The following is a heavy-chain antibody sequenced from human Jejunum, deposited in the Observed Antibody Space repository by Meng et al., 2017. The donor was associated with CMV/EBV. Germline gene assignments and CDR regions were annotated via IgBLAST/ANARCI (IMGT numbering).Heavy chain of an antibody. CDR1: GYSFSTYW. Sequence: GSGYSFSTYWIGWGRHMPGKGLEWMGIIYPDDSQRRNNPSFQGQVTISADKSISTAYLHWSSLQASDTAMYYCATQTGLGNDAFDIWGQGTMVTVSS. CDR3: ATQTGLGNDAFDI. CDR2: IYPDDSQR. D-gene: IGHD7-27*01. J-gene: IGHJ3*02. V-gene: IGHV5-51*01.